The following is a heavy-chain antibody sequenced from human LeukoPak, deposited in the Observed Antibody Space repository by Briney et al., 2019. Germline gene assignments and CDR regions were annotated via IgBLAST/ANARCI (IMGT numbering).Heavy chain of an antibody. J-gene: IGHJ4*02. CDR2: IIPILGIA. V-gene: IGHV1-69*04. CDR1: GGTFSSYA. CDR3: ASSQGGYDILTGYCPFDY. Sequence: ASVKVSCKASGGTFSSYAISWVRQAPGQGLEWMGRIIPILGIANYAQKFQGRVTITADKSTSTAYMELSSLRSEDTAVYYCASSQGGYDILTGYCPFDYWGQGTLVTVSS. D-gene: IGHD3-9*01.